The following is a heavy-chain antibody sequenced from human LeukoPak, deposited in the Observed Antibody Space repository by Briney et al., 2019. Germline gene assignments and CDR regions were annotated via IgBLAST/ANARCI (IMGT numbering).Heavy chain of an antibody. Sequence: PGGSLRLSCAASGFTFSSYAMHWVRQAPGKGLEWVAVISYDGSNKYYADSVKGRFTISRDNSKNTLYLQMNSLRAEDTAVYYCARDYYGSGSGIDHWGQGTLVTVSS. CDR1: GFTFSSYA. CDR2: ISYDGSNK. CDR3: ARDYYGSGSGIDH. J-gene: IGHJ4*02. D-gene: IGHD3-10*01. V-gene: IGHV3-30-3*01.